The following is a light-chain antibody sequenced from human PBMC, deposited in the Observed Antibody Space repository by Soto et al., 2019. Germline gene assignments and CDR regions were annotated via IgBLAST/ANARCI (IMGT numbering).Light chain of an antibody. J-gene: IGLJ2*01. CDR1: SSNIGAGYD. Sequence: QSVLTQPPSVPGAPGQRVTISCTGSSSNIGAGYDVHWYQQLPGTAPKLLIYGNSNRPSGVPDRFSGSKSGTSASLAITGLQAEDEADYYCQSYDSSLSAPVVFGGGTKLTVL. CDR3: QSYDSSLSAPVV. CDR2: GNS. V-gene: IGLV1-40*01.